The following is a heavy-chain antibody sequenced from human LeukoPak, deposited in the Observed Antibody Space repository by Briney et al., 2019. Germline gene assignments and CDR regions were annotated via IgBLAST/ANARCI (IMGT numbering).Heavy chain of an antibody. V-gene: IGHV3-30*18. CDR1: GFTFSSYG. J-gene: IGHJ6*02. CDR2: ISYDGSNK. CDR3: VKDLAPYYYYGMDV. Sequence: GRSLRLSCAASGFTFSSYGMDWVRQAPGKGLEGVAVISYDGSNKYYADSVKGRFTISRDNSKNTLYLQMNSLRVEDTAVYYCVKDLAPYYYYGMDVWGQGTTVTVSS.